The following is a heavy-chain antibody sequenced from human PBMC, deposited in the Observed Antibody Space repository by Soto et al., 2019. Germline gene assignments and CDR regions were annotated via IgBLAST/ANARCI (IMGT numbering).Heavy chain of an antibody. CDR3: AKEQSGFWSGYYGKALDY. CDR2: ISWDGGST. J-gene: IGHJ4*02. D-gene: IGHD3-3*01. V-gene: IGHV3-43*01. CDR1: GFTFDDYT. Sequence: AGGSLRLSCAASGFTFDDYTMHWVRQAPGKGLEWVSLISWDGGSTYYADSVKGRFTISRDNSKNSLYLQMNSLRTEDTALYYCAKEQSGFWSGYYGKALDYWGQGTLVTVSS.